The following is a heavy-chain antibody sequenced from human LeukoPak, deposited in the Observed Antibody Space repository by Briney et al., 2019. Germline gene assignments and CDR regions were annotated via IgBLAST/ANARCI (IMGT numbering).Heavy chain of an antibody. V-gene: IGHV4-59*01. CDR2: IYYSGST. CDR3: ARFGRICSGGSCFPYYFDY. J-gene: IGHJ4*02. Sequence: SSQTLSLTCTVSGGSISSYYWSWIRQPAGKGLGWIGYIYYSGSTNYNPSLKSRVTISVDTSKNQFSLKLSSVTAADTAVYYCARFGRICSGGSCFPYYFDYWGQGTLVTVSS. CDR1: GGSISSYY. D-gene: IGHD2-15*01.